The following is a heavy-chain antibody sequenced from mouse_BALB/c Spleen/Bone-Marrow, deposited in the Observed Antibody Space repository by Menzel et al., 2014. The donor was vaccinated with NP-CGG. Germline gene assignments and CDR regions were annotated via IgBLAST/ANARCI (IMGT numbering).Heavy chain of an antibody. V-gene: IGHV14-3*02. CDR1: GFNIKDTY. D-gene: IGHD2-4*01. CDR3: AVYDYEGFAY. J-gene: IGHJ3*01. Sequence: VQLQQSGAELVKPGASVKLCCTASGFNIKDTYMHWVKQRPEQGLEWIGRIDPANGNTKYDPKFQGKATITADTSSNTAYLQLSSLTSEDTAVYYCAVYDYEGFAYWGQGTLVTVSA. CDR2: IDPANGNT.